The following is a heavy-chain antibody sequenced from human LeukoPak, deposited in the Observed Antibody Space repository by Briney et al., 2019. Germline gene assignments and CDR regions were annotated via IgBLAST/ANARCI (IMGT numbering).Heavy chain of an antibody. J-gene: IGHJ4*02. Sequence: GGSLRLSCAASGFTFSSYSMNWVRQAPGKGLEWVSYISSSSSTIYYADSVKGRFTISRDNSKNTLYLQMNSLRAEDTAIYFCAKERSILVLTSFDYWGQGTLVTVSS. D-gene: IGHD3-22*01. V-gene: IGHV3-48*01. CDR2: ISSSSSTI. CDR1: GFTFSSYS. CDR3: AKERSILVLTSFDY.